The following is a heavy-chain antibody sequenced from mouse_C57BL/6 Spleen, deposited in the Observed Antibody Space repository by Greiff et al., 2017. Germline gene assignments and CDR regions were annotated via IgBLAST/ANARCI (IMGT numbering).Heavy chain of an antibody. CDR3: ARNYGGAMDY. CDR2: IYPGDGDT. CDR1: GYAFSSSW. Sequence: QVQLQQSGPELVKPGASVKISCKASGYAFSSSWMNWVKQRPGKGLEWIGRIYPGDGDTNYNGKFKGKATLTADTSSSTAYMQLSSLTSEDSAVYFCARNYGGAMDYWGQGTSVTVSS. J-gene: IGHJ4*01. V-gene: IGHV1-82*01. D-gene: IGHD1-1*01.